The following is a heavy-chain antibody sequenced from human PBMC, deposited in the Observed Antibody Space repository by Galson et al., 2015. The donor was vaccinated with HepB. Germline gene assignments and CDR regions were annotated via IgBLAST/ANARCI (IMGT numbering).Heavy chain of an antibody. J-gene: IGHJ6*02. V-gene: IGHV3-23*01. D-gene: IGHD3-3*01. CDR3: AKACYDFWSGSRTAPFYYYGMDV. Sequence: SLRLSCAASGFTFSSYAMSWVRQAPGKGLEWVSAISGSGGSTYYADSVKGRFTISRDNSKNTLYLQMNSLRAEDTAVYYCAKACYDFWSGSRTAPFYYYGMDVWGQGTTVTVSS. CDR1: GFTFSSYA. CDR2: ISGSGGST.